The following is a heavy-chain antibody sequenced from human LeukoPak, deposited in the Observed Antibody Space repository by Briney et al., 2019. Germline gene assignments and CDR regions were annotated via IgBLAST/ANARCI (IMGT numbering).Heavy chain of an antibody. Sequence: SETLSLTCAVYGGSFSGYYWSWIRQPPGKGLEWIGELNHSGSTNYNPSLKSRVTISVDTSKNQFSLKLSSVTAADTAVYYCARGPPQFAFGVVTFPFQHWGQGTLVTVSS. CDR2: LNHSGST. V-gene: IGHV4-34*01. J-gene: IGHJ1*01. D-gene: IGHD3-3*01. CDR3: ARGPPQFAFGVVTFPFQH. CDR1: GGSFSGYY.